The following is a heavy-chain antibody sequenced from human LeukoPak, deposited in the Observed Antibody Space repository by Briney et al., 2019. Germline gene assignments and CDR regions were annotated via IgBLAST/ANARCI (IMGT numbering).Heavy chain of an antibody. D-gene: IGHD2-2*01. Sequence: SETLSLTCTVSGDSISGSSFHWGWIRQPPGKGLEWIGSMYYSGSSYFNPSLKSRVTISLDTSKNQFSLRLSSVTAADTAVYYCARGWIPAAKADYYYYMDVWGKGTTVTVSS. V-gene: IGHV4-39*07. J-gene: IGHJ6*03. CDR1: GDSISGSSFH. CDR2: MYYSGSS. CDR3: ARGWIPAAKADYYYYMDV.